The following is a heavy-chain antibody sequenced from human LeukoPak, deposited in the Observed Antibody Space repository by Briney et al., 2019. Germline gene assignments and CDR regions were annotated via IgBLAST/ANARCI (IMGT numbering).Heavy chain of an antibody. V-gene: IGHV1-18*01. D-gene: IGHD1-26*01. J-gene: IGHJ6*03. CDR2: ISAQNGNT. CDR1: GYMFTSHG. CDR3: ARVVVVGAAWLYYYYYMDV. Sequence: GASVKVSCKSSGYMFTSHGIHWLRQAPGQGLEWMGWISAQNGNTNYAQKLQGRVTMTTDTSTSTAYMELRSLRSDDTAVYYCARVVVVGAAWLYYYYYMDVWGKGTTVTVSS.